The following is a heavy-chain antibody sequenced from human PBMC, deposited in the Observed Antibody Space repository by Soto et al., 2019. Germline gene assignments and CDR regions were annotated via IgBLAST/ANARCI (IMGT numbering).Heavy chain of an antibody. CDR3: TKGGPYYSVPCDQ. CDR1: GFIFSSYW. Sequence: EVQLVESGGGLVQPGGSLRLSCAASGFIFSSYWMHWVRQAPGKGLVWISRIKFDGTDITYEDSVKGRFTVSRDNARNTLYLQMDSLTAEDTAVYYCTKGGPYYSVPCDQWCQGTVVTVSS. V-gene: IGHV3-74*01. CDR2: IKFDGTDI. J-gene: IGHJ4*02. D-gene: IGHD3-10*01.